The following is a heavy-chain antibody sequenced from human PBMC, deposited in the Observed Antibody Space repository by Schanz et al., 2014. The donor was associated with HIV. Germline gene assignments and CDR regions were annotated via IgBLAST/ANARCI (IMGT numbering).Heavy chain of an antibody. Sequence: QVQLVQSGAEVKKPGASVKVSCKASGYTFSNFDINWVRQATGQGLEWMGWMNPNSGNTGYAQKFQGRVTMTRNTAISTAYMELGSLRSEDTAVDYCARRGLVGATLYYYYYGMDVWGQGTTVTVSS. D-gene: IGHD1-26*01. V-gene: IGHV1-8*01. CDR1: GYTFSNFD. J-gene: IGHJ6*02. CDR2: MNPNSGNT. CDR3: ARRGLVGATLYYYYYGMDV.